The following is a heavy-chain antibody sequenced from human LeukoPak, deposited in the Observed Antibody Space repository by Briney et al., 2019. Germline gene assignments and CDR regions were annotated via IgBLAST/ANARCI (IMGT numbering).Heavy chain of an antibody. CDR3: AREVRGYYFDY. Sequence: PGGSLRLSCAASGFVVSSNYMSWVRQAPGKGLEWVSVISSGGNTYYADSVKGRFTISRDISKNTLYLQMNGLRAEGTAVYYCAREVRGYYFDYWGQGTLVTVSS. D-gene: IGHD3-22*01. J-gene: IGHJ4*02. V-gene: IGHV3-53*01. CDR2: ISSGGNT. CDR1: GFVVSSNY.